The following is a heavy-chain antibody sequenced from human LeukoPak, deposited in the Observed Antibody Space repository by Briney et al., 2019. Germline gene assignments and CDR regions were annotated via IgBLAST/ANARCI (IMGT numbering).Heavy chain of an antibody. D-gene: IGHD5-12*01. CDR1: GFTFSSYA. CDR2: INSDGSST. CDR3: AREYRRLDFDY. J-gene: IGHJ4*02. V-gene: IGHV3-74*01. Sequence: GGSLRLSCAASGFTFSSYAMSWVRQAPGKGLVWVSRINSDGSSTSYADSVKGRFTISRDNAKNTLYLQMNSLRAEDTAVYYCAREYRRLDFDYWGQGTLVTVSS.